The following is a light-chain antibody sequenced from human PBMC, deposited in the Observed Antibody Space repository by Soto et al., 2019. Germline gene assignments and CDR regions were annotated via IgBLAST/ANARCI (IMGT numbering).Light chain of an antibody. CDR2: GAS. J-gene: IGKJ2*01. CDR3: QQYGDSSSYT. Sequence: EIVLTQSPGTLSLSPGDRATLSCRASQSVRSTYLDWYQQKPGQPPRLLIYGASSRATGIPDRFSGSGSGTDFTLTISSLEPGDSAVYYCQQYGDSSSYTFGQGTKLEIK. V-gene: IGKV3-20*01. CDR1: QSVRSTY.